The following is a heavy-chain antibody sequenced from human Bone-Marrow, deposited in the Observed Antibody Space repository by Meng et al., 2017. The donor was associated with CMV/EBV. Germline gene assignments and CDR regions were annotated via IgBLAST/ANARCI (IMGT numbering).Heavy chain of an antibody. CDR2: ISGSGGST. D-gene: IGHD5-24*01. J-gene: IGHJ4*02. Sequence: GGSLRLSCAASGFTFSSYAMSWVRQAPGKGLDWVSSISGSGGSTYYADSVKGRSTISRDNSKNTLYLQMNSLRAEDTAVYYCAKYGDGYNCDYWGQGTLVTVSS. V-gene: IGHV3-23*01. CDR3: AKYGDGYNCDY. CDR1: GFTFSSYA.